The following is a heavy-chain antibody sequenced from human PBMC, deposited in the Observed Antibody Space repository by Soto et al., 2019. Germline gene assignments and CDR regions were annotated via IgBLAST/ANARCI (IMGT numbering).Heavy chain of an antibody. J-gene: IGHJ6*02. CDR2: IYYSGST. CDR3: ARGVYSSSWYGRDYYYYGMDV. CDR1: GGSISSYY. D-gene: IGHD6-13*01. Sequence: PSETLSLTCTVSGGSISSYYWSWIRQPPGKGLEWIGYIYYSGSTNYNPSLKSRVTISVDTSKNQFSLKLSSVTAADTAVYYCARGVYSSSWYGRDYYYYGMDVWGQGTTVTVSS. V-gene: IGHV4-59*01.